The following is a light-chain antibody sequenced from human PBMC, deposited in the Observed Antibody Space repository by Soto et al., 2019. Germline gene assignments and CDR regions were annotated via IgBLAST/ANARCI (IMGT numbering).Light chain of an antibody. CDR1: QSVTSS. CDR2: AAS. V-gene: IGKV3-11*01. J-gene: IGKJ2*01. CDR3: QQRYNWPRFT. Sequence: EVVLTQSPATLSLSPGERATLSCRASQSVTSSLAWYQQKPGQAPRLLIYAASNRATGIPARFSGIGSGTDFTLTISGLEPEDFAVYYCQQRYNWPRFTFGQGTKLEIK.